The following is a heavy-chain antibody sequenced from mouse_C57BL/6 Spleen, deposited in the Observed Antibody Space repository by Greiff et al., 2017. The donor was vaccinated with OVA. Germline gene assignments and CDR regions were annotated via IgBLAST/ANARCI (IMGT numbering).Heavy chain of an antibody. V-gene: IGHV1-42*01. CDR3: ARSPYSNYGGTLDY. J-gene: IGHJ2*01. CDR1: GYSFTGYY. CDR2: INPSTGGT. D-gene: IGHD2-5*01. Sequence: VQLQQSGPELVKPGASVKISCKASGYSFTGYYMNWVKQSPEKSLEWIGEINPSTGGTTYNQKFKAKATLTVDKSSSTAYMQLKSLTSEDSAVYYCARSPYSNYGGTLDYWGQGTTLTVSS.